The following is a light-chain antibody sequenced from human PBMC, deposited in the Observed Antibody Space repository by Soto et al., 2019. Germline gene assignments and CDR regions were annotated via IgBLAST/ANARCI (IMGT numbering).Light chain of an antibody. CDR1: QSISSY. CDR3: QQRYSTLYT. V-gene: IGKV1-39*01. J-gene: IGKJ1*01. Sequence: DIQMTQSPSSLSASVGDRVTITCRASQSISSYLNWYQQKPGKAPKLLIYAASSLQSGVPSRFSGSGSGTDFTLTISSLQPEDFASYYCQQRYSTLYTFGQGTNVEIK. CDR2: AAS.